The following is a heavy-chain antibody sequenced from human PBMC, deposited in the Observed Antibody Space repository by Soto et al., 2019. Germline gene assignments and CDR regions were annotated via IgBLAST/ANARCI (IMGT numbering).Heavy chain of an antibody. CDR3: AREGALLFGGNSDYYSTMDV. Sequence: SETLSLTCAVYGGSFSGYYWSWFRQPPGKGLEWIGEINHSGSTNYNPSLKSRVTISVDTSNNQFSLKLSSVTAADTAFYYCAREGALLFGGNSDYYSTMDVWGQGTTVTVSS. D-gene: IGHD2-21*02. V-gene: IGHV4-34*01. CDR1: GGSFSGYY. CDR2: INHSGST. J-gene: IGHJ6*02.